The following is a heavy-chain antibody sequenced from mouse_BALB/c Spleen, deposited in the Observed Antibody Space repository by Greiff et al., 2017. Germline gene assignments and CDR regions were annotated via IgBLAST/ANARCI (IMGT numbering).Heavy chain of an antibody. Sequence: EVHLVESGGGLVKPGGSLKLSCAASGFNFSSYDMSWVRQTPEKRLEWVASISSGGSTYYPDSVKGRFTISRDNARNILYLQMSSLRSEDTAMYYCARGSGGSSYVSWFAYWGQGTLVTVSA. V-gene: IGHV5-6-5*01. D-gene: IGHD1-1*01. CDR3: ARGSGGSSYVSWFAY. J-gene: IGHJ3*01. CDR2: ISSGGST. CDR1: GFNFSSYD.